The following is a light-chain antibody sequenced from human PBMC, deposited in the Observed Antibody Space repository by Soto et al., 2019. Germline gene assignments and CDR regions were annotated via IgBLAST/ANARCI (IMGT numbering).Light chain of an antibody. Sequence: EIVMTQSPATLSVSRGERATLSCRTSQSVSSNLAWYQQKPGQAPRLLIYGASTRATGIPARFSGSGSGTEFTITISSLQSEDFAVYYCQQYNNWLWTFGQGTKVDIK. CDR1: QSVSSN. V-gene: IGKV3-15*01. J-gene: IGKJ1*01. CDR3: QQYNNWLWT. CDR2: GAS.